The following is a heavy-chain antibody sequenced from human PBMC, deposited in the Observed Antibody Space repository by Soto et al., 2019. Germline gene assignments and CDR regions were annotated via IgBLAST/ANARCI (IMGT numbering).Heavy chain of an antibody. CDR1: GYTFTSYA. D-gene: IGHD6-13*01. CDR2: INAGNGNT. V-gene: IGHV1-3*01. Sequence: QVQLVQSGAEVKKPGASVKVSCKASGYTFTSYAMHWVLQAPGQRLEWMGWINAGNGNTKYSQKFQGRVTITRDTYASTADMELSSLRSEDTAVYYCARDSSSWYFDYWGQGTLVTVSS. CDR3: ARDSSSWYFDY. J-gene: IGHJ4*02.